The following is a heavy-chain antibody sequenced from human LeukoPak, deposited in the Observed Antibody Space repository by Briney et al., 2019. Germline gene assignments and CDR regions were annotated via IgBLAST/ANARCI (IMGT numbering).Heavy chain of an antibody. CDR3: ARAYYDYVWGSYPINWFDP. CDR2: IYYSGST. V-gene: IGHV4-61*01. J-gene: IGHJ5*02. Sequence: SETLSLTCTVSGGSVSSGSYYWSWIRQPPGKGLEWIGYIYYSGSTSYNPSLKSRVTISVDTSKNQFSLKLSSVTAADTAVYYCARAYYDYVWGSYPINWFDPWGQGTLVTVSS. CDR1: GGSVSSGSYY. D-gene: IGHD3-16*02.